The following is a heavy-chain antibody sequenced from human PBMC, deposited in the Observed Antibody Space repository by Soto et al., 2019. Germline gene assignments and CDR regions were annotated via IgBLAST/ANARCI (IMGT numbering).Heavy chain of an antibody. V-gene: IGHV4-59*01. D-gene: IGHD2-15*01. Sequence: SETLSLTCTVSGGSISSYYWSWIRQPPGKGLEWIGYIYYSGSTNYNPSLKSRVTISVDTSKNQFSLKLSSVTAADTAVYYCARELVGRSVWFDPWGQGTLVTVSS. CDR3: ARELVGRSVWFDP. CDR1: GGSISSYY. J-gene: IGHJ5*02. CDR2: IYYSGST.